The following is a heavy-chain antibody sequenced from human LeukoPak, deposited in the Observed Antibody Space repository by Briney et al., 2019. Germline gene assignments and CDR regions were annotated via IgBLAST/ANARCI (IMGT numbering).Heavy chain of an antibody. CDR3: ARGQRAHVEWYYYMDV. V-gene: IGHV3-30*04. CDR1: GFTFSSYA. D-gene: IGHD1-26*01. J-gene: IGHJ6*03. CDR2: ISYDGSNK. Sequence: GGSLRLSCAASGFTFSSYAIHWVRQAPGKGLEWVAVISYDGSNKYYADSVKGRFTISRDNSKNTLYLQMNSLRADDTAVYYCARGQRAHVEWYYYMDVWGKGTTVTVSS.